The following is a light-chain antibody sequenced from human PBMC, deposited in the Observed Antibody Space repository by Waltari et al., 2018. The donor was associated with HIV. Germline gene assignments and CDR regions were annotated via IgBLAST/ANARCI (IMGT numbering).Light chain of an antibody. CDR1: NIVSKN. V-gene: IGLV3-9*01. CDR3: QVWDSRTERV. J-gene: IGLJ2*01. CDR2: RDS. Sequence: LTQTLSVSVALGQTARITCEGNNIVSKNVHWYQQRPGQAPLLVIYRDSNRPSGIPERFSGSNSGNTATLTISRAQAGDEADYYCQVWDSRTERVFGGGTKLTVL.